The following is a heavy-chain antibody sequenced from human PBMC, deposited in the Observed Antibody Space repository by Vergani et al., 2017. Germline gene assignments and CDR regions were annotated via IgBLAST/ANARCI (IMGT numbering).Heavy chain of an antibody. CDR2: INHSGST. V-gene: IGHV4-34*01. CDR3: ARGRGGYYYYMDV. Sequence: QVQLQESGPGVVKPSETLSLTCAVYGGSFSGYYWSWIRQPPGKGLEWIGEINHSGSTNYNPSLKSRVTIPVDRSKNQFSLKLRSVTAADPAWYYCARGRGGYYYYMDVWGKGTTVTVSS. J-gene: IGHJ6*03. CDR1: GGSFSGYY. D-gene: IGHD3-16*01.